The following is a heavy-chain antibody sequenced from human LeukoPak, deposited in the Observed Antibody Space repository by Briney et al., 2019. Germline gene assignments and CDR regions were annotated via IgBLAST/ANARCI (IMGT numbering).Heavy chain of an antibody. D-gene: IGHD6-19*01. CDR2: IKQDGSEK. Sequence: WIRQTPGKGLEWVANIKQDGSEKYYVDSVKGRFTISRDNAKNSLYLQMNSLRAEDTAVYYCARYTTAGYSSGWYGPSFDYWGQGTLVTVSS. J-gene: IGHJ4*02. CDR3: ARYTTAGYSSGWYGPSFDY. V-gene: IGHV3-7*01.